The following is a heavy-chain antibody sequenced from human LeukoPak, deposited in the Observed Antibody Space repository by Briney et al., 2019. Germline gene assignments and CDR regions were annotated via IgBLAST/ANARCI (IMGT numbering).Heavy chain of an antibody. D-gene: IGHD6-19*01. CDR3: ARDLSLAVPVQGY. J-gene: IGHJ4*02. Sequence: APVKVSCKASGYTFTDYYMHWVRQAPGQGLEWMGWINPNSGGTNYAQKFQGRVTMTGDTSISTAYMELSRLRSDDTAVYYCARDLSLAVPVQGYWGQGTLVTVSS. CDR2: INPNSGGT. CDR1: GYTFTDYY. V-gene: IGHV1-2*02.